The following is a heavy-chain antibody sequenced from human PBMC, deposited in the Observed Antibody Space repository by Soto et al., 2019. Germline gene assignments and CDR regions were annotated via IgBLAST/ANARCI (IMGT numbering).Heavy chain of an antibody. D-gene: IGHD3-10*01. Sequence: GGSLRLSCAASGFTVSSNYMSWVRQAPGKGLEWVSVIYSGGSTYYADSVKGRFTISRDNSKNTLYLQMNSLRAEDTAVYYCASRTHGSGSYKADYYYMDVWGKGTTVTVSS. CDR1: GFTVSSNY. J-gene: IGHJ6*03. V-gene: IGHV3-66*01. CDR2: IYSGGST. CDR3: ASRTHGSGSYKADYYYMDV.